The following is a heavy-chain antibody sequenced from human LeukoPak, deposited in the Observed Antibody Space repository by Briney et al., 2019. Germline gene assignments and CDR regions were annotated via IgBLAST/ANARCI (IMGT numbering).Heavy chain of an antibody. D-gene: IGHD7-27*01. Sequence: ASVKVSCKASGYTFTGYYMHWVRQAPGQGLEWMGWINPDSGGTNYAQRFQGRVTMTRDTSISTAYMELISLTSEDTAVYFCARELGINAFDIWGQGTMVTVSS. CDR1: GYTFTGYY. V-gene: IGHV1-2*02. J-gene: IGHJ3*02. CDR2: INPDSGGT. CDR3: ARELGINAFDI.